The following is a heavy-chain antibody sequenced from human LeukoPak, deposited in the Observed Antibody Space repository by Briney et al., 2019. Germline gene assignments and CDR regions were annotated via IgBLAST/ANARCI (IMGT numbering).Heavy chain of an antibody. CDR1: GYSISGGYY. CDR3: ARDLDGDHPFDY. V-gene: IGHV4-38-2*02. CDR2: IYAGGSS. Sequence: SETLSLTCAVSGYSISGGYYWGWIRQPPGKGLEWIGCIYAGGSSYYNPSLKSRVTISADTSKNQFSLNLSSVTAADTAVYYCARDLDGDHPFDYWGQGTLVTVSS. J-gene: IGHJ4*02. D-gene: IGHD4-17*01.